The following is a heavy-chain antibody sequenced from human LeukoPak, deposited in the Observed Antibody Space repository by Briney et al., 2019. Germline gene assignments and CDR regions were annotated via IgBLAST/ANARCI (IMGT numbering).Heavy chain of an antibody. D-gene: IGHD3-22*01. J-gene: IGHJ4*02. V-gene: IGHV3-23*01. CDR3: AKDDYYDSSGRPVYFDY. CDR2: ISGSGGST. Sequence: GSLRLSCAASGFTFSSYAMSWVRQAPGKGQEWVSAISGSGGSTYYADSVKGRFTISRDNSKNTLYLQMNSLRAEDTAVYYCAKDDYYDSSGRPVYFDYWGQGTLVTVSS. CDR1: GFTFSSYA.